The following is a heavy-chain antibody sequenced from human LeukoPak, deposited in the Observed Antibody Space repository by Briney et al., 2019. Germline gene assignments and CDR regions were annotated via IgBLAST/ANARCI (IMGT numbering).Heavy chain of an antibody. CDR2: ISGSGGST. Sequence: GGSLRLSCAASGFTISSYAMSWVRQAPGKGLEWVSAISGSGGSTYYADSVKGRFTISRDNSKNTLYLQMNSLRAEDTAVYYCAKDGHLPMIVVVITFLWLDYWGQGTLVTVSS. V-gene: IGHV3-23*01. D-gene: IGHD3-22*01. CDR3: AKDGHLPMIVVVITFLWLDY. J-gene: IGHJ4*02. CDR1: GFTISSYA.